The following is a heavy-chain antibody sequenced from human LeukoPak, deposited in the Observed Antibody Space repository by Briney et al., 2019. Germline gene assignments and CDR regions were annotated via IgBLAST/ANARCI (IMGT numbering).Heavy chain of an antibody. CDR2: INSDGTTT. D-gene: IGHD3-22*01. CDR1: GFTFSRYW. Sequence: GGSLRLSCAASGFTFSRYWRHWVRQGPGKGLVWVSHINSDGTTTTYADSVKGRFTISRDNAKNTLYLQMNSLRDDDTAVYYCARGGYYWDDAFDIWGQGTMVTVSS. CDR3: ARGGYYWDDAFDI. J-gene: IGHJ3*02. V-gene: IGHV3-74*01.